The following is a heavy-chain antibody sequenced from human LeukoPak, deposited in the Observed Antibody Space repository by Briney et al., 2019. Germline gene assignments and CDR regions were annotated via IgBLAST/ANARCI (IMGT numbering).Heavy chain of an antibody. V-gene: IGHV1-2*06. Sequence: ASVKVSFKASGYTFSDYYISWVRHAPGQGLEWMGQINPNSGGITCAQKFQGRITMSRDTSISTVYVELSSLTSDDTAFYYCTRKWTSRSTREFDHWGQGTLVSVSS. CDR3: TRKWTSRSTREFDH. J-gene: IGHJ4*02. D-gene: IGHD1-26*01. CDR2: INPNSGGI. CDR1: GYTFSDYY.